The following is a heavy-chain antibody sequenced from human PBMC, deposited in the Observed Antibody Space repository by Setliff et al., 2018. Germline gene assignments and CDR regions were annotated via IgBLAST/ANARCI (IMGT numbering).Heavy chain of an antibody. D-gene: IGHD3-9*01. CDR3: ARAPNDLGFDWLFNNYFDY. CDR1: GRSVSSGYYY. Sequence: PSQTLSLTCNLYGRSVSSGYYYWDWIRETPGRGLEWIGTVYYTGSTYYNPSLKSRVTITVDAPDNHFSLKLWSVTAADTAVYYCARAPNDLGFDWLFNNYFDYWGHGTLVTVSS. J-gene: IGHJ4*01. V-gene: IGHV4-39*02. CDR2: VYYTGST.